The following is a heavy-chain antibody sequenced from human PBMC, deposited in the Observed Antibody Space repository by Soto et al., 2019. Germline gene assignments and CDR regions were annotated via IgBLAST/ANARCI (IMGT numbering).Heavy chain of an antibody. CDR3: AKDQFLTGYPLGPFDY. V-gene: IGHV3-23*01. CDR2: ISGSGGST. D-gene: IGHD3-9*01. J-gene: IGHJ4*02. Sequence: GALRLSCAASGFTFSSYAMSWVRQAPGKGLEWVSAISGSGGSTYYADSVKGRFTISRDNSKNTLYLQMNSLRAEDTAVYYCAKDQFLTGYPLGPFDYWGQGTLVTVSS. CDR1: GFTFSSYA.